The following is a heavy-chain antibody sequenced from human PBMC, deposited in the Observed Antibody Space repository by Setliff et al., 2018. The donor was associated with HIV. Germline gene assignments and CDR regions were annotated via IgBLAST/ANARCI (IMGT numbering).Heavy chain of an antibody. CDR3: ARRRDGGSWYRGDFDY. Sequence: SETLSLTCTVSGGSLSRTSYYWGWIRQPPGKGLEWLGTIYFTGSAYYNPSLKSRVTISVDTSKNQFSLKLSSVTAADTAVYYCARRRDGGSWYRGDFDYWGQGTLVTVSS. D-gene: IGHD6-13*01. J-gene: IGHJ4*02. V-gene: IGHV4-39*01. CDR2: IYFTGSA. CDR1: GGSLSRTSYY.